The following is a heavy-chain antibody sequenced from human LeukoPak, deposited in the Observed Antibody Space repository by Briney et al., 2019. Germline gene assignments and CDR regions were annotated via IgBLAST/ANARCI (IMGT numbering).Heavy chain of an antibody. CDR1: GFTFSTSA. Sequence: TSVKVSCKASGFTFSTSAVQWVRQARGQRLEWIGWIVVGSGDTKYAQELQGRLTITRDMSTNTAYMELSSLRSEDTAVYYCAAERYSDSCCWFDPWGQGTPVTVSS. D-gene: IGHD1-26*01. V-gene: IGHV1-58*01. CDR2: IVVGSGDT. J-gene: IGHJ5*02. CDR3: AAERYSDSCCWFDP.